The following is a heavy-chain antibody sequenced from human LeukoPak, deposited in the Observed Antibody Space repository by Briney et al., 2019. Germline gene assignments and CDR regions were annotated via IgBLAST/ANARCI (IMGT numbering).Heavy chain of an antibody. CDR3: ARDPEPPYYDFWSGYQYYFDY. J-gene: IGHJ4*02. D-gene: IGHD3-3*01. CDR1: GGSISSYY. CDR2: IYNSGST. V-gene: IGHV4-59*08. Sequence: SETLSLTCTVSGGSISSYYWSWIRQPPGKGLEWIGYIYNSGSTNYNPSLKSRVTISVDTSKNQFSLKLSSVTAADTAVYYCARDPEPPYYDFWSGYQYYFDYWGQGTLVTVSS.